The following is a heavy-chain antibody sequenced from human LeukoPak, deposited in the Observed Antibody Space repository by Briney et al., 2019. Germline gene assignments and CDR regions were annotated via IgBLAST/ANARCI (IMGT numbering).Heavy chain of an antibody. J-gene: IGHJ4*02. Sequence: SQTLSLTCTVSGGSISSYYWSWIRQPPGKGLEWIGYVYYSGSTNYNPSLKGRVTISVDTSKNQFSLKLTSVTAADTAVYYCARQGDYRYPFDSWGQGTLVTVSS. V-gene: IGHV4-59*08. CDR1: GGSISSYY. CDR2: VYYSGST. D-gene: IGHD3-16*02. CDR3: ARQGDYRYPFDS.